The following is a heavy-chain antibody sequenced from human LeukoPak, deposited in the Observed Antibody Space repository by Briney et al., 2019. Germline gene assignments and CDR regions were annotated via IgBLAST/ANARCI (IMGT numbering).Heavy chain of an antibody. Sequence: GGSLRLSCAASGFTFSSYAMSWVRQAPGKGLEWVSAISGSGGSTYYADSVKGRFTISRDNSKNTLYLQMNSRRAEDTAVYYCAKGGATRRVGYYFDYWGQGTLVTVSS. D-gene: IGHD1-26*01. J-gene: IGHJ4*02. CDR1: GFTFSSYA. V-gene: IGHV3-23*01. CDR2: ISGSGGST. CDR3: AKGGATRRVGYYFDY.